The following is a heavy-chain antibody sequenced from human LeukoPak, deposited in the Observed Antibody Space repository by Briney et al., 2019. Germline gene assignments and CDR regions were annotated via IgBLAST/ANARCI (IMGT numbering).Heavy chain of an antibody. CDR1: GFTFSSYA. V-gene: IGHV3-23*01. CDR2: ISGSGGST. CDR3: AKSGYCSSTSCYPRHYYYYGMDV. J-gene: IGHJ6*04. D-gene: IGHD2-2*01. Sequence: PGGSLRLSCAASGFTFSSYAMSWVRQAPGKGLEWVSAISGSGGSTYYADSVKGRFTISRDNSMNTLYLQMNSLRAEDTAVYYCAKSGYCSSTSCYPRHYYYYGMDVWGKGTTVTVSS.